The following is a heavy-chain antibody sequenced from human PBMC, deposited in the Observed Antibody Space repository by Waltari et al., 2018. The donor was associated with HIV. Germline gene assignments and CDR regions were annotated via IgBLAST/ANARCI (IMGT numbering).Heavy chain of an antibody. Sequence: LEQSGGQVVQPGGSLRISCFASGFIFENYWMSWVRQSPGKGLGWLANMKGDVSEENYADSLKGRFTISRVNDKEALYLQMERMKVDDTAIYFCTRGAVYSNGPNDAFDVWGRGTMITVSS. J-gene: IGHJ3*01. V-gene: IGHV3-7*03. CDR2: MKGDVSEE. CDR3: TRGAVYSNGPNDAFDV. D-gene: IGHD4-4*01. CDR1: GFIFENYW.